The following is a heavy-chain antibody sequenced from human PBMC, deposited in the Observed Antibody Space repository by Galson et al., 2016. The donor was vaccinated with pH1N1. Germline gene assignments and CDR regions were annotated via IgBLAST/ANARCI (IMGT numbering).Heavy chain of an antibody. V-gene: IGHV4-4*02. D-gene: IGHD4-17*01. Sequence: SETLSLTCAVSGGSINSGHWWTWVRQPPGRGLEWIGEIFHSGSTNHNPSLKSRVTISVYTSKNQFSLKLSSVTAADTAVYYCARSSYGDYVHWFDPWGQGTLVTVSS. CDR1: GGSINSGHW. J-gene: IGHJ5*02. CDR3: ARSSYGDYVHWFDP. CDR2: IFHSGST.